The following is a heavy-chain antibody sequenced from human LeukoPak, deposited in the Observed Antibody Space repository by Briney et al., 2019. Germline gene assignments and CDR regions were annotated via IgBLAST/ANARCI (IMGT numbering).Heavy chain of an antibody. V-gene: IGHV3-21*01. Sequence: GGSLRLSCAASGFTFSSYSMNWVRQAPGKGLEWVSSISSSSSYIYYTDSVKGRFTISRDNAKNSLYLQMNSLRAEDTAVYYCARDGPAHYCGGGSCRNRGKRYFDYWGQGTLVTVS. CDR1: GFTFSSYS. D-gene: IGHD2-15*01. CDR3: ARDGPAHYCGGGSCRNRGKRYFDY. J-gene: IGHJ4*02. CDR2: ISSSSSYI.